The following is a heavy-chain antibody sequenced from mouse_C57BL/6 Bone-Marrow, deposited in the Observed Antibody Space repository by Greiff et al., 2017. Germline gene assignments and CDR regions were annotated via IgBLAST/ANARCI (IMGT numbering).Heavy chain of an antibody. V-gene: IGHV1-55*01. CDR1: GYTFTSYW. Sequence: QVQLQQSGAELVKPGASVKMSCKASGYTFTSYWITWVKQRPGQGLEWIGDIYPGSGSTSYNEKFKSKATLTVDTSSSTAYMKLSSLTSDDSAVYYCSRADYDYWYFDVWCTGTTVTVSS. CDR3: SRADYDYWYFDV. J-gene: IGHJ1*03. D-gene: IGHD2-4*01. CDR2: IYPGSGST.